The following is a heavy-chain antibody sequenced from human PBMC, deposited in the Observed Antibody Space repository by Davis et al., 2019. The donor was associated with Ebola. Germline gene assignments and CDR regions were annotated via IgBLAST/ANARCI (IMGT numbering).Heavy chain of an antibody. D-gene: IGHD3-10*01. V-gene: IGHV1-2*02. CDR1: GYTFTNYY. CDR2: ISLNSGST. J-gene: IGHJ4*02. Sequence: ASVKVSCKASGYTFTNYYVHWVRQAPGQGPEWMGWISLNSGSTKYSHKFQGRVTMTRDTSINTAHMDLSSLRSEDTAIYYCASGEFVDFWGQGTLVTVSS. CDR3: ASGEFVDF.